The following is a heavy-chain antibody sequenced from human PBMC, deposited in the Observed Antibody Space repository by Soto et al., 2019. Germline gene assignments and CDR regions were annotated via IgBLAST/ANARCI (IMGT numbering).Heavy chain of an antibody. Sequence: SLRLSCAASGFTFSDYYMSWIRQAPGKGLEWVSYISSSGSTIYYADSVKGRFTISRDNAKNSLYLQMNSLRAEDTAVYYCARWRDFWSGYYRETYYYYGMDVWGQGTTVTVSS. J-gene: IGHJ6*02. CDR2: ISSSGSTI. CDR3: ARWRDFWSGYYRETYYYYGMDV. CDR1: GFTFSDYY. V-gene: IGHV3-11*01. D-gene: IGHD3-3*01.